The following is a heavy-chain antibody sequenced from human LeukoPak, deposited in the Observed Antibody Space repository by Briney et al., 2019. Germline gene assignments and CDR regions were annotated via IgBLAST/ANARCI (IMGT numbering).Heavy chain of an antibody. CDR3: AKAKGVIYFDC. Sequence: GGSLTLSCAASGFTFSRYAMTWVRQAPGKGLVWVSDISGSGGATYYADSVKGRFTISRDNCKNTLYLQMNSLRAENTAVYYCAKAKGVIYFDCWGQGTLVTVSS. J-gene: IGHJ4*02. V-gene: IGHV3-23*01. D-gene: IGHD3-10*01. CDR1: GFTFSRYA. CDR2: ISGSGGAT.